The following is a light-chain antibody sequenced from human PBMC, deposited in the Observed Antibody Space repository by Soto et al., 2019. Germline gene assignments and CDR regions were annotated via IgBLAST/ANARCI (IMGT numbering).Light chain of an antibody. CDR2: EVR. J-gene: IGLJ1*01. CDR1: MRDVGAYNL. Sequence: QSVLTQPASVSGSAGQSITISCSGTMRDVGAYNLVSWYQQHPGTAPKLIIYEVRNRPSGISSRFSGSRSGNTASLTISGLQSEDEGDYYCAAWDDSLNGVYVFGPGTKVTVL. V-gene: IGLV2-14*01. CDR3: AAWDDSLNGVYV.